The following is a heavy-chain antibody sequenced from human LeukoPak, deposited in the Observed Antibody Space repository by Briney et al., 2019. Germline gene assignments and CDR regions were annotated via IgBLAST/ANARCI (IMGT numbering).Heavy chain of an antibody. CDR3: ARGRHYDILTGYYNERYFDY. Sequence: PSETLSLTCTVSGGSISSSSYYWGWIRQPPGKGLEWIGEINHSGSTNYNPSLKSRVTMSVDTSKNDFSLKLSSVTAADTAVYYCARGRHYDILTGYYNERYFDYWGQGTLVTVSS. CDR2: INHSGST. CDR1: GGSISSSSYY. V-gene: IGHV4-39*02. J-gene: IGHJ4*02. D-gene: IGHD3-9*01.